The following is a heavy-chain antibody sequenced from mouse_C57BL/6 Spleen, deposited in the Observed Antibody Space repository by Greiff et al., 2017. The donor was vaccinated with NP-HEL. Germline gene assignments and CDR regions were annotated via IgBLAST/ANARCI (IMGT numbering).Heavy chain of an antibody. CDR3: ARYYYGSSYGYFDV. Sequence: QVHVKQPGTELVKPGASVKLSCKASGYTFTSYWMHWVKQRPGQGLEWIGNINPSNGGTNYNEKFKSKATLTVDKSSSTAYMQLSSLTSEDSAVYYCARYYYGSSYGYFDVWGTGTTVTVSS. V-gene: IGHV1-53*01. J-gene: IGHJ1*03. CDR2: INPSNGGT. CDR1: GYTFTSYW. D-gene: IGHD1-1*01.